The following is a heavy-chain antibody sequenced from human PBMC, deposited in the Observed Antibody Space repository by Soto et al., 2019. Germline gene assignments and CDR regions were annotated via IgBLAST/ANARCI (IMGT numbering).Heavy chain of an antibody. CDR1: GGTISTSSYY. D-gene: IGHD6-19*01. J-gene: IGHJ5*02. CDR3: ESHTYSRGGWYAGSFS. V-gene: IGHV4-39*01. Sequence: SETLSLTCIVSGGTISTSSYYWGWIRQPPGKGLEWIGTIYYTGSTYYNPSLESRVTMSEDSSKNQFSLKLSSVTAADTAVYYCESHTYSRGGWYAGSFSWGQGILVTVSS. CDR2: IYYTGST.